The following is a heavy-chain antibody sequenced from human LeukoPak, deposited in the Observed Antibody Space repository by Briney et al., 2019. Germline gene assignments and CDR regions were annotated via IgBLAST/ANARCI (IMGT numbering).Heavy chain of an antibody. Sequence: ASVTVSCMTSGYTVTSYDINWVRQATGQGLEWMGWMNPNSGNTGYIQNFQGRVTMTRNTPISTVYMELSSLRSEDTAVYYCARARSMIRGGDYYYGMDVWGQGTTVTVTS. CDR1: GYTVTSYD. D-gene: IGHD3-10*01. CDR2: MNPNSGNT. J-gene: IGHJ6*02. CDR3: ARARSMIRGGDYYYGMDV. V-gene: IGHV1-8*01.